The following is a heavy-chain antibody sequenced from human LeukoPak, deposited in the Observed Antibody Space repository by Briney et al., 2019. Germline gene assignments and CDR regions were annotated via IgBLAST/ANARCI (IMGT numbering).Heavy chain of an antibody. CDR2: IYSSGST. CDR1: GGSISSYY. V-gene: IGHV4-59*13. CDR3: ASVGPSGSLDY. J-gene: IGHJ4*02. D-gene: IGHD1-26*01. Sequence: SETLSLTCTVSGGSISSYYWNWIRQPPGKGLEWIGYIYSSGSTNYNPSLKSRLTISVDTSKNQFSLELSSVTAADTAVYYCASVGPSGSLDYWGQGTLVTVSS.